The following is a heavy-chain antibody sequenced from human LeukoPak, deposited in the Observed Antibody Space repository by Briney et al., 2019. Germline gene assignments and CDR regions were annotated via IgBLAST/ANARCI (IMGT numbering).Heavy chain of an antibody. D-gene: IGHD3-10*01. V-gene: IGHV4-4*02. Sequence: PSETLSLTCAVSGGSINSSNWWSWVRQPPGKGLEWIGEIFHSATTNYNPSLKSRVTISVDTSKNQFSLKLSSVTAADTAVYYCARRYYYGSGSNQGSFDYWGQGTLVTVSS. J-gene: IGHJ4*02. CDR2: IFHSATT. CDR3: ARRYYYGSGSNQGSFDY. CDR1: GGSINSSNW.